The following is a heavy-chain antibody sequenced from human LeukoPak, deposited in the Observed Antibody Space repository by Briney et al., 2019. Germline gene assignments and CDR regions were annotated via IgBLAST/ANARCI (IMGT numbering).Heavy chain of an antibody. V-gene: IGHV4-34*01. Sequence: SETLSLTCAVYGGSFSGYYWSWIRQPPGKGREWIGEINHSGSTNYNPSLKSRVTISVDTSKTQFSLKLSSVTAADTAVYYCASLFIAAAGDYWGQGTLVTVSS. CDR2: INHSGST. CDR1: GGSFSGYY. CDR3: ASLFIAAAGDY. D-gene: IGHD6-13*01. J-gene: IGHJ4*02.